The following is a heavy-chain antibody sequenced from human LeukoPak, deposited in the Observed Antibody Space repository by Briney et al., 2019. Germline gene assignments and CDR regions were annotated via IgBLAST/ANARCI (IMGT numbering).Heavy chain of an antibody. CDR2: INPSGGST. Sequence: ASVEVSCKASGYTFTSNYMHWVRQAPGQGLEWMGIINPSGGSTSCAQKFQGRVTMTRDTSTSTVYMELSSLRSEDTAVYYCARDYLTVVTPKLVVWFDPWGQGTLVTVSS. D-gene: IGHD4-23*01. CDR1: GYTFTSNY. V-gene: IGHV1-46*01. CDR3: ARDYLTVVTPKLVVWFDP. J-gene: IGHJ5*02.